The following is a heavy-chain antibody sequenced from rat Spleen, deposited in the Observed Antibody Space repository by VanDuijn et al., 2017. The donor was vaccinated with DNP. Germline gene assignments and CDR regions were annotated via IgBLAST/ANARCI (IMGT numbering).Heavy chain of an antibody. CDR3: TTQCSIAAMPFAF. J-gene: IGHJ3*01. D-gene: IGHD1-2*01. V-gene: IGHV5S13*01. CDR1: GFTFSDFG. CDR2: ISASGSNT. Sequence: EVQLVESGGGLVQPGRSLRLSCAASGFTFSDFGMAWVRQTPSKGLEWVATISASGSNTYYRDSVKGRFTFSRDNAENTLYLQMDSLRSEDTATYYCTTQCSIAAMPFAFWGQGTLVTVSS.